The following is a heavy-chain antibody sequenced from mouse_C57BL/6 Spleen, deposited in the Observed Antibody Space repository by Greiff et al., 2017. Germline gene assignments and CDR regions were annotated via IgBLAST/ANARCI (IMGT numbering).Heavy chain of an antibody. V-gene: IGHV1-69*01. D-gene: IGHD1-1*01. CDR3: ARSDYYYGSSHFDY. Sequence: VQLQQSGAELVMPGASVKLSCKASGYTFTSYWMHWVKQRPGQGLEWIGEIDPSDSYTNYNQKFKGKSTLTVDKSSSTAYMQLSSLTSEDSAVYYCARSDYYYGSSHFDYWGQGTTLTVSS. CDR1: GYTFTSYW. CDR2: IDPSDSYT. J-gene: IGHJ2*01.